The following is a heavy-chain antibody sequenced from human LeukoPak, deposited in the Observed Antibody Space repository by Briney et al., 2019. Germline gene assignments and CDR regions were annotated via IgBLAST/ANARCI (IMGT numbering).Heavy chain of an antibody. CDR2: IYYSGST. J-gene: IGHJ4*02. D-gene: IGHD2-15*01. CDR1: GGSISSSSYY. Sequence: SETLSLTCTVSGGSISSSSYYWGWIRQPPGKGLEWIGSIYYSGSTYYNPSLKSRVTISVDTSKNQFSLKLSSVTAADTAVYYCARDYCSGGSCYFGEHWGQGTLVTVSS. V-gene: IGHV4-39*07. CDR3: ARDYCSGGSCYFGEH.